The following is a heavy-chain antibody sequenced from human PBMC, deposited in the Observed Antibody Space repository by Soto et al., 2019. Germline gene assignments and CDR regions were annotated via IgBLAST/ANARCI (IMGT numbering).Heavy chain of an antibody. CDR3: AKADGEQWLIPHLDN. D-gene: IGHD6-19*01. V-gene: IGHV1-18*01. CDR1: GYTFSNYG. CDR2: ISLYSDGT. Sequence: GASVKVSCKTSGYTFSNYGITWVRQAPGQPLEWLGWISLYSDGTNYAQKFQGRVSMTTDTSTTTAYMELRSLRVEDTAQYFCAKADGEQWLIPHLDNWGQGTLVTVSS. J-gene: IGHJ4*02.